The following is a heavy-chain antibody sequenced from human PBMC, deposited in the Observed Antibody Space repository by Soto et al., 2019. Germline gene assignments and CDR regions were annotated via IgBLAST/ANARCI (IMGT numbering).Heavy chain of an antibody. CDR1: GASISGSKW. Sequence: QVQLQESGPGLVKPSGTLSLTCAVSGASISGSKWWTWVRQSPGKGLEWIGEISPSGNSNYNPSLKGRVTISVDKSKNQFSLQLTSVTAADTAIYYCANKRGTYYFYWGQGTLVTVSS. CDR2: ISPSGNS. D-gene: IGHD1-26*01. CDR3: ANKRGTYYFY. V-gene: IGHV4-4*02. J-gene: IGHJ4*02.